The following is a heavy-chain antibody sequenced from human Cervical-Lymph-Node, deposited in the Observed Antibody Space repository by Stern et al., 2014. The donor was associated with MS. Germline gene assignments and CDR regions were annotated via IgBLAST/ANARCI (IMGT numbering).Heavy chain of an antibody. V-gene: IGHV3-33*01. D-gene: IGHD3-16*01. CDR3: ARGGLWGAYAPMDV. J-gene: IGHJ6*02. Sequence: VQLLESGGGVVQPGRSLRLSCAASGFTFSSYGMHWVRQAPGKGLEWVTVIWRDGSIKQYADSVMGRFTISKDNDRSTLHLQMNSLRAEDTAVYYCARGGLWGAYAPMDVWGQGTTVTVSS. CDR2: IWRDGSIK. CDR1: GFTFSSYG.